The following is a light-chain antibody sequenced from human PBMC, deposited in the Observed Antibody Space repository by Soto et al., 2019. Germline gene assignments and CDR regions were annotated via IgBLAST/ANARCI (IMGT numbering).Light chain of an antibody. V-gene: IGKV3-15*01. CDR1: QSISSN. CDR3: QQYNDWPPWT. Sequence: EIVMTQSPATLSVSPGERATLSCRASQSISSNLAWYQQKPGQAPRLLISVASTRATGIPARFSGSGSGTEFTLTINNLQPEDFAVYYCQQYNDWPPWTFGQGTKVEIK. J-gene: IGKJ1*01. CDR2: VAS.